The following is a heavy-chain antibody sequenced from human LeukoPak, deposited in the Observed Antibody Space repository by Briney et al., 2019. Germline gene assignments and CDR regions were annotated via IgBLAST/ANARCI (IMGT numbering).Heavy chain of an antibody. Sequence: ASVKVSCKASGYTFTSYYMHWVRRATGQWLEWMGWMNPNSGNTGYAQKFQGRVTMTRNTSISTAYMELSSLRSEDTAVYYCASGGWLVQISWGQGTLVTVSS. CDR1: GYTFTSYY. J-gene: IGHJ4*02. CDR2: MNPNSGNT. D-gene: IGHD6-19*01. V-gene: IGHV1-8*02. CDR3: ASGGWLVQIS.